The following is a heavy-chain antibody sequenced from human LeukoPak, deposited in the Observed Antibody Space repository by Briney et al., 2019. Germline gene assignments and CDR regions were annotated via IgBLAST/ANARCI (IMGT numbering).Heavy chain of an antibody. CDR1: GHSLIELS. V-gene: IGHV1-24*01. CDR2: SDPEHNET. Sequence: GASVKVSCKVSGHSLIELSMHWVRQPPGKGFEWMGGSDPEHNETVYSPKFQGRLTMTEDTSTGTAYMELRNLRSTDTAVYFCAIESVAEPLIIVWGQGTLVTVSS. CDR3: AIESVAEPLIIV. J-gene: IGHJ4*02. D-gene: IGHD3-10*01.